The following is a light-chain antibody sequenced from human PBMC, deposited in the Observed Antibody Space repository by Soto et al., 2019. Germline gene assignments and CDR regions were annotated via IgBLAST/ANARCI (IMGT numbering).Light chain of an antibody. Sequence: DIVLTQSPATLSLSAGDRATLSCRAIQGVSRFLAWFQQKPGQAPRLLIYDVSNRPNGIPSRFSGSGSGTDFTLTISSLEPEDFAVYYCQQRNNSPLTFGGGTKLE. CDR2: DVS. V-gene: IGKV3-11*01. CDR3: QQRNNSPLT. CDR1: QGVSRF. J-gene: IGKJ4*01.